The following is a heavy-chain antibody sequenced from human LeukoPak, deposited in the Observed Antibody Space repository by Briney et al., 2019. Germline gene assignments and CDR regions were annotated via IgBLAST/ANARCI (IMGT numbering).Heavy chain of an antibody. J-gene: IGHJ4*02. Sequence: PGGSLTLSCAADAPTLASSGMHSVRHAPGEGLGWGAVVWYDGSNKYYADGVKDRFTTARDNSRITVYLQMNSLRAELTAVYYCARVSAEIVVATGTGAPDYWGQGTLVTVSS. CDR2: VWYDGSNK. CDR1: APTLASSG. D-gene: IGHD2-21*02. V-gene: IGHV3-33*01. CDR3: ARVSAEIVVATGTGAPDY.